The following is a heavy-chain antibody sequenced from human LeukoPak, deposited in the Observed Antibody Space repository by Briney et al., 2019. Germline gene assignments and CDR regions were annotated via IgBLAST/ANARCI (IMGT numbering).Heavy chain of an antibody. J-gene: IGHJ4*02. V-gene: IGHV3-23*01. CDR2: ISGSGGST. Sequence: PGGSLRLSCAASGFTFSSYAMRWVRQAAGKGLEWVSAISGSGGSTYYADSVKGRFTISRDNSKNTLYLQMNSLRAEDTAVYYCAKVMTRTMVRGVPPSDYWGQGTLVTVSS. CDR3: AKVMTRTMVRGVPPSDY. D-gene: IGHD3-10*01. CDR1: GFTFSSYA.